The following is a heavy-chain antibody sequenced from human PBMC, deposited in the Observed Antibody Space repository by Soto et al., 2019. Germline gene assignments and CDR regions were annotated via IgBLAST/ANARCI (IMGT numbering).Heavy chain of an antibody. V-gene: IGHV3-23*01. J-gene: IGHJ4*02. CDR1: GFTFRTYA. Sequence: GGSLRLSCAASGFTFRTYAMNWVRQAPGKGLEWISAISGSGSFTHYADSVRGRFTISRDNSQSQLYLQMNNLRGDDTAMYYCAKIPTGSGSSKFDYWGQGSQVTVSS. CDR2: ISGSGSFT. D-gene: IGHD3-10*01. CDR3: AKIPTGSGSSKFDY.